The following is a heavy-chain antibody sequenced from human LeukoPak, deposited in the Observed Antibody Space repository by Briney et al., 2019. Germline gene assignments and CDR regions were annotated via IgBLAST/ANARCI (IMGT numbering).Heavy chain of an antibody. CDR1: GYTCTSYD. CDR2: MNPNSGNT. CDR3: ARGQLVLRFLEWLSRYGMDV. D-gene: IGHD3-3*01. V-gene: IGHV1-8*01. Sequence: ASVKVSCKASGYTCTSYDINWVRQATGQGLEWMGWMNPNSGNTGYAQKFQGRVTMTRNTSISTAYVEPSSLRSEDTAVYYCARGQLVLRFLEWLSRYGMDVWGQGTTVTVSS. J-gene: IGHJ6*02.